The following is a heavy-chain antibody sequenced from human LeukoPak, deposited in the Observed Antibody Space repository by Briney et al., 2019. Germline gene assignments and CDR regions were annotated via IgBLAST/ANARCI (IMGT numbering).Heavy chain of an antibody. CDR3: ASPDGSGSYWTDAFDI. V-gene: IGHV3-21*01. CDR1: GFTFSSYS. J-gene: IGHJ3*02. CDR2: ISSSSSYI. D-gene: IGHD3-10*01. Sequence: GGSLRLSCAASGFTFSSYSMNWVRQAPGKGLEWVSSISSSSSYIYYAASVKGRFTISRDNAKNSLYLQMNSLRAEDTAVYYCASPDGSGSYWTDAFDIWGQGTMVTVSS.